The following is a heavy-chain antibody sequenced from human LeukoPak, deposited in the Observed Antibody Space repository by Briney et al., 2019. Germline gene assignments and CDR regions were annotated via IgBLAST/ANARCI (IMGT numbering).Heavy chain of an antibody. D-gene: IGHD2-15*01. J-gene: IGHJ4*02. CDR1: GGSINSYY. V-gene: IGHV4-4*07. CDR2: IYTSGST. Sequence: PSETLSLTCTVSGGSINSYYWSWIRQPAGKGLEWIGRIYTSGSTNYNPSLKSRVTVSVDTSKNQFSLKLSSVTAADTAVYYCAREVITAATTFDYWGQGTLVTVSS. CDR3: AREVITAATTFDY.